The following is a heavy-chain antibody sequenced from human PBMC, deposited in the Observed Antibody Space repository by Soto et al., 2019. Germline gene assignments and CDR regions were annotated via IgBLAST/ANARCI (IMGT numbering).Heavy chain of an antibody. CDR2: IWYDGSNK. J-gene: IGHJ6*02. D-gene: IGHD6-6*01. Sequence: GGSLRLSFAASGFTFSNYGIHCVRQAPGQGLKWVAVIWYDGSNKYYADSVKGRFTISRDNSKNTLYLQMNSLRAEDTAVYYCARELGPTASSRYYGIDVWVQET. V-gene: IGHV3-33*01. CDR1: GFTFSNYG. CDR3: ARELGPTASSRYYGIDV.